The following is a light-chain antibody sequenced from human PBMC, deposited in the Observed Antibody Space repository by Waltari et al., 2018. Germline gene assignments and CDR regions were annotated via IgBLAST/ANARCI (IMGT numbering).Light chain of an antibody. CDR1: NLGNKY. CDR2: QDT. Sequence: SYELTQPPSVSVSPGQTASITCPGDNLGNKYASWYQQKPGQSPVLVIYQDTKRPSGIPERFSGSNSGNTATLTISGTQAMDEADYYCQAWDSSTVVFGGGTKLTVL. J-gene: IGLJ2*01. V-gene: IGLV3-1*01. CDR3: QAWDSSTVV.